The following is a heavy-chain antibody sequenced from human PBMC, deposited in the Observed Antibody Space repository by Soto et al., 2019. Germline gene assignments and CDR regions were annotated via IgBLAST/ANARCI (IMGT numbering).Heavy chain of an antibody. Sequence: QVQLAQSGGEVKKPGGSVKVSCKASVYTFTSYGISWVRQAPGQGLEWMGWISAYNGNTNYAQKLEGRVTMTPDTSTSTAYMELRGLRSDDTAVYYCASDRGYGSDYWGQGPLVTVSS. J-gene: IGHJ4*02. CDR1: VYTFTSYG. CDR3: ASDRGYGSDY. D-gene: IGHD6-13*01. V-gene: IGHV1-18*01. CDR2: ISAYNGNT.